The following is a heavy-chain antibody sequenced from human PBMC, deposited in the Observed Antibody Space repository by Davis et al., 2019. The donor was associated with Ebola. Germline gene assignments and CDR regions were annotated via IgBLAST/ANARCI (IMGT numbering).Heavy chain of an antibody. CDR1: GFTFRDYY. CDR3: ARDKYSSSWVGHYYYYMDV. J-gene: IGHJ6*03. CDR2: ISDNGNNI. V-gene: IGHV3-11*04. Sequence: PGGSLRLSCAASGFTFRDYYMSWVRQAPGERLEWISYISDNGNNIYYADSVKGRFTISRDNAKSSLYLQMNSLRAEDTAVYYCARDKYSSSWVGHYYYYMDVWGKGTTVTVSS. D-gene: IGHD6-13*01.